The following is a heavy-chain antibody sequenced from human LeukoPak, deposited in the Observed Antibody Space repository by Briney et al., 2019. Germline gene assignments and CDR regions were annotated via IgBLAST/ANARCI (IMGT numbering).Heavy chain of an antibody. CDR2: ISSSSSYI. Sequence: GGSLRLSCAASGFTFSSYWMNWVRQAPGKGLEWVSSISSSSSYIYYADSVKGRFTISRDNAKNSLYLQMNSLRAEDTAVYYCTIAAAAADAFDIWGQGTMVTVSS. J-gene: IGHJ3*02. V-gene: IGHV3-21*01. CDR3: TIAAAAADAFDI. CDR1: GFTFSSYW. D-gene: IGHD6-13*01.